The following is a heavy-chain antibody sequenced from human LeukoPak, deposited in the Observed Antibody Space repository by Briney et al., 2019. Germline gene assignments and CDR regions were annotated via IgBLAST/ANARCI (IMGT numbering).Heavy chain of an antibody. CDR2: ISSSSSSTI. V-gene: IGHV3-48*01. J-gene: IGHJ6*02. CDR3: AKENTFSSSWYPVRDYYYYGMDV. CDR1: GFTFSNYA. D-gene: IGHD6-13*01. Sequence: PGGSLRLSCSASGFTFSNYAMSWVRQAPGKGLEWVSYISSSSSSTIYYADSVKGRFTISRDNAKNSLYLQMNSLRAEDTAVYYCAKENTFSSSWYPVRDYYYYGMDVWGQGTTVTVSS.